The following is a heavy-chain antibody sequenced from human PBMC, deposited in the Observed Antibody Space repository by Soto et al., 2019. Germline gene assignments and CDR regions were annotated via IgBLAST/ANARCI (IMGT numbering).Heavy chain of an antibody. J-gene: IGHJ4*02. Sequence: ASVKVSCKASGYTFTSYDINWVRQATGQGLEWMGWMNPNSGGTNYAQKFQGRVTMTRDTSISTAYMELSRLRSDDTAVYYCARDQGGYYYFDYWGQGTLVTVSS. V-gene: IGHV1-2*02. D-gene: IGHD5-18*01. CDR3: ARDQGGYYYFDY. CDR1: GYTFTSYD. CDR2: MNPNSGGT.